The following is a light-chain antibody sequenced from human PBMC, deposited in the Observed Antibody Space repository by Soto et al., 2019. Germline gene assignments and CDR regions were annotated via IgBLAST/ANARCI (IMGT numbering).Light chain of an antibody. V-gene: IGKV1-6*01. J-gene: IGKJ1*01. CDR3: LHDHNYPRT. CDR1: QDIRDD. CDR2: AAS. Sequence: AIQMTQSPSSLSASIGDRVTITCRASQDIRDDLVWYQQKPGKAPNLLIYAASTLQTGVPSRFSGSGSGTDFTLTISSLQPEDFATYYCLHDHNYPRTFGQGTRVDIK.